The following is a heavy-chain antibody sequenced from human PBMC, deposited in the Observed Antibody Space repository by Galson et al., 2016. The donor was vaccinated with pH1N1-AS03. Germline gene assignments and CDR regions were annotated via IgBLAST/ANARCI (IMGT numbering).Heavy chain of an antibody. CDR2: ISGNGYST. V-gene: IGHV3-64*01. J-gene: IGHJ4*02. D-gene: IGHD6-13*01. CDR1: GFTFSTHT. CDR3: ARGPASYSNYWFPPPDY. Sequence: SLRLSCAASGFTFSTHTMHWVRQAPGKGLEYVSAISGNGYSTYYANSVKGRFTISRDNSKSTLFLQMGSLRPEDRAVYYCARGPASYSNYWFPPPDYWGQGTLVTVSS.